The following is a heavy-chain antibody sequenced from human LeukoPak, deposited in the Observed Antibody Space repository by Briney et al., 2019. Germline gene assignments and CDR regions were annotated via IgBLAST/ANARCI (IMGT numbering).Heavy chain of an antibody. CDR3: ARGKWISAFDI. Sequence: GASVKVSCKASGYTFISYAMNWVRQAPGQGLEWMGWINTNTGNPTYAQGFTGRFVFSLDTSVSTAYLQIGSLRAEDTAVYYCARGKWISAFDIWGQGTMVTVSS. CDR1: GYTFISYA. J-gene: IGHJ3*02. CDR2: INTNTGNP. D-gene: IGHD2-2*03. V-gene: IGHV7-4-1*01.